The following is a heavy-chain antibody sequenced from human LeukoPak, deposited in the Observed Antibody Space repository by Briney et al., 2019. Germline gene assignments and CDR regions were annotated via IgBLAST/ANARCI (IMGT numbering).Heavy chain of an antibody. V-gene: IGHV3-11*01. CDR3: ARDRDASGWYGFGTGYYFDY. J-gene: IGHJ4*02. CDR2: ISSSGSTI. Sequence: GGSLRLSCAASGFTFSDYCMTWIRQAPGKGLEWVSYISSSGSTIYYADSVKGRFTISRDNAKNSLYLQMNSLRAEDTAVYYCARDRDASGWYGFGTGYYFDYWGQGTLVTVSS. CDR1: GFTFSDYC. D-gene: IGHD6-19*01.